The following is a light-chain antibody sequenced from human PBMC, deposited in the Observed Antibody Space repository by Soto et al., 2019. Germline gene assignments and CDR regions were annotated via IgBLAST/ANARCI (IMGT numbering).Light chain of an antibody. CDR3: QHYDSAPLT. CDR2: SAS. Sequence: DIQMTQSPSSLSASVGDRVTITCRASQDISSSLAWYQQKSGKVPKLLIYSASTLQSGVPSRFSGSGSGIGFTLTINSLQPEDVATYYCQHYDSAPLTFGPGTKVDI. V-gene: IGKV1-27*01. CDR1: QDISSS. J-gene: IGKJ3*01.